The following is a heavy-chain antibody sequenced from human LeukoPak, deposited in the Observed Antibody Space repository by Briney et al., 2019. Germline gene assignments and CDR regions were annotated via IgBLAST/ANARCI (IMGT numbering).Heavy chain of an antibody. V-gene: IGHV4-34*01. Sequence: AGTLCLTCAVYGVSFSGYYWSWLRQPPGKGLEWVGEIKYSGSNKYNPSLERRVTISVDTYKKTFSFKQSSVPAADTAVYYCVRGPMVRGVNYWGQGTLGTVSS. CDR1: GVSFSGYY. CDR3: VRGPMVRGVNY. J-gene: IGHJ4*02. D-gene: IGHD3-10*01. CDR2: IKYSGSN.